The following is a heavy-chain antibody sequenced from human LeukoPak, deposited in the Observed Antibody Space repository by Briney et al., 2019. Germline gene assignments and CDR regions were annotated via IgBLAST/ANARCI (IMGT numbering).Heavy chain of an antibody. CDR2: IYSGGST. Sequence: PSETLSLTCAVYGGSFSGYYWSWVRQAPGKGLEWVSVIYSGGSTYYADSVKGRFTISRDNSKNTLYLQMNSLRAEDTAVYYCARTYYYDSSGYYSGGLYFDYWGQGTLVTVSS. J-gene: IGHJ4*02. V-gene: IGHV3-53*01. D-gene: IGHD3-22*01. CDR3: ARTYYYDSSGYYSGGLYFDY. CDR1: GGSFSGYY.